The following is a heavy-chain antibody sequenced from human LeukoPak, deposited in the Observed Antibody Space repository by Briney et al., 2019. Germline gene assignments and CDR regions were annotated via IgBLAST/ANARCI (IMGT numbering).Heavy chain of an antibody. CDR1: GGSIRRGGYY. V-gene: IGHV4-31*03. J-gene: IGHJ5*02. CDR2: IYYSGST. D-gene: IGHD3-10*01. CDR3: ARYGSGVVATNWFDP. Sequence: PSQTLSLTCTVSGGSIRRGGYYWSWIRQHPGKGLEWIGYIYYSGSTYYNPSLKSRVTISVDTSKNQFSLKLSSVTAADTAVYYCARYGSGVVATNWFDPWGQGTLVTVSS.